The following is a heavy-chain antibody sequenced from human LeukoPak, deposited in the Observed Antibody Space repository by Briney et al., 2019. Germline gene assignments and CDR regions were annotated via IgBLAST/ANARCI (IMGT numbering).Heavy chain of an antibody. J-gene: IGHJ6*03. CDR2: IIPIFGTA. CDR3: ARARNWNVGYYYYYYMDV. Sequence: SVKVSCKASGGTFSSYAISWVRQAPGQGLEWMGGIIPIFGTANYAQKFQGRVTITTDESTSTAYMELSSLRSEDTAVYYCARARNWNVGYYYYYYMDVWGKGTTVTVSS. D-gene: IGHD1-1*01. V-gene: IGHV1-69*05. CDR1: GGTFSSYA.